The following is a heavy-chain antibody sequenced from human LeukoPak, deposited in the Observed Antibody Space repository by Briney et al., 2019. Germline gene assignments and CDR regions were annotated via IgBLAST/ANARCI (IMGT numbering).Heavy chain of an antibody. D-gene: IGHD1-7*01. J-gene: IGHJ4*02. CDR2: ISAYNGNT. CDR3: ARPRNWNYVALDY. CDR1: GYTFTGYY. Sequence: ASVKVSCKASGYTFTGYYMHWVRQAPGQGLEWMGWISAYNGNTNYAQKLQGRVTMTTDTSTSTAYMELRSLRSDDTAVYYCARPRNWNYVALDYWGQGTLVTVSS. V-gene: IGHV1-18*04.